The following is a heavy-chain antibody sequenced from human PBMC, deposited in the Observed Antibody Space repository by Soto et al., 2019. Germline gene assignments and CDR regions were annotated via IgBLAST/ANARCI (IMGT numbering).Heavy chain of an antibody. CDR3: ASYSLYGMDV. Sequence: PSETLALTCSFSVGSISSGYYYWSWIRQPPGKGMEWIGNLYYSGNTYYNPSLKSRIIISIDTSKKQFSLKVGSVTAADTAVYYCASYSLYGMDVWGQGTTVTVSS. CDR2: LYYSGNT. D-gene: IGHD2-21*01. V-gene: IGHV4-30-4*08. J-gene: IGHJ6*01. CDR1: VGSISSGYYY.